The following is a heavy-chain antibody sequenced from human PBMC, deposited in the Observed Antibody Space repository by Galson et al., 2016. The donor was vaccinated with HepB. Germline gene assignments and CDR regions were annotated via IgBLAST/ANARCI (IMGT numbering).Heavy chain of an antibody. D-gene: IGHD3-3*01. Sequence: RSLRLSCAASGFTFGDSDMSWIRQAPGKGLEWVANISSSYGSVYYADSVKGRFTISRDNAKNSLYLQMNSLRAEDTAVYYCARAETKRITIFGVDFWGQGTLVTVSS. CDR3: ARAETKRITIFGVDF. V-gene: IGHV3-11*04. J-gene: IGHJ4*02. CDR1: GFTFGDSD. CDR2: ISSSYGSV.